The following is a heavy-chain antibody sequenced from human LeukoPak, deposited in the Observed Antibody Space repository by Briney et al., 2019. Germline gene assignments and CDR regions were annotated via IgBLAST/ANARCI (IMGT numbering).Heavy chain of an antibody. CDR1: GGSISSSGYY. V-gene: IGHV4-39*01. CDR2: IYYSGST. Sequence: SETLSLTCTVSGGSISSSGYYWGWIRQPPGKGLEWIASIYYSGSTYYNPPLKRRVTISVDTSKNQLSLKLSSLTAADTAVYYCARHEYSGSYYGLSWFDPWGQGTLVTVSS. D-gene: IGHD1-26*01. CDR3: ARHEYSGSYYGLSWFDP. J-gene: IGHJ5*02.